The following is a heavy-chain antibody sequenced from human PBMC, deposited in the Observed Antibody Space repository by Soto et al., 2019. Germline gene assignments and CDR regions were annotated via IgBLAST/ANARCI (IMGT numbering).Heavy chain of an antibody. J-gene: IGHJ6*02. D-gene: IGHD2-8*01. V-gene: IGHV3-7*05. Sequence: EVQVVESGGGLVQPGGSLRVSCAASEFSFSSYWMSWVRQAPGKGLEWVADINEVGTDKYYADAVKGRFTISRDNAKNSLYLQMNNLRAGDTAVYFCAKSPMVRTFHYGMDVWGQGTTVTVSS. CDR3: AKSPMVRTFHYGMDV. CDR2: INEVGTDK. CDR1: EFSFSSYW.